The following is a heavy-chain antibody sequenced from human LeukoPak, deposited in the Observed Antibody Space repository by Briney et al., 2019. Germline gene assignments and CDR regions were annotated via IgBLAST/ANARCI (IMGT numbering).Heavy chain of an antibody. CDR3: ATGVVVPAAFFFDY. D-gene: IGHD2-2*01. J-gene: IGHJ4*02. CDR2: FDPEDGET. Sequence: ASVKVSCKVSGYTLTELSMHWVRQAPGKGLEWMGGFDPEDGETIYAQKFQGRVTMTEDTSTDTAYMELSSLRSEDTAVYYRATGVVVPAAFFFDYWGQGTLVTVSS. CDR1: GYTLTELS. V-gene: IGHV1-24*01.